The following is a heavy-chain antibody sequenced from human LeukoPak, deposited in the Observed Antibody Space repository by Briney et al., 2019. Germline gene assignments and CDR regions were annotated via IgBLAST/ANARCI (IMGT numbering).Heavy chain of an antibody. D-gene: IGHD6-13*01. CDR1: GGSISGYY. V-gene: IGHV4-4*07. J-gene: IGHJ4*02. CDR3: ARAAGAAGGQYFDY. Sequence: SETLSLTCTVSGGSISGYYWSWIRQPAGQGLEWMGRIYTNGDTKFNPSLKSRVTMSVDTSKNQLSVKLRPVTAADTAVYYCARAAGAAGGQYFDYWGQGTLVTVSS. CDR2: IYTNGDT.